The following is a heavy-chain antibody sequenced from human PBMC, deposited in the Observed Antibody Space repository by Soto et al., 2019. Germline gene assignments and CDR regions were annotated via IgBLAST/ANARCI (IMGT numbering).Heavy chain of an antibody. CDR3: ARDEGQVVPAAMENWFDP. CDR1: GYTFTSYG. V-gene: IGHV1-18*01. J-gene: IGHJ5*02. D-gene: IGHD2-2*01. CDR2: ISAYNGNT. Sequence: QVQLVQSGAEVKKPGASVKVSCKASGYTFTSYGISWVRQAPGQGLEWMGWISAYNGNTNYAQKLQRRVTMTTDTSASTADIELRSLRSDDTAVYYCARDEGQVVPAAMENWFDPWGQGTLVTVSS.